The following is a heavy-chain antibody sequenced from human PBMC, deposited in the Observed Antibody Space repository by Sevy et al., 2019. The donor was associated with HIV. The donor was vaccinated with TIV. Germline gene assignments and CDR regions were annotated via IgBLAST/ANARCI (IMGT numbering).Heavy chain of an antibody. J-gene: IGHJ4*02. CDR1: GYTFTSYD. V-gene: IGHV1-8*03. CDR2: MNPNSDNT. D-gene: IGHD6-13*01. CDR3: ARGLPYTSSWYAAFDY. Sequence: ASVKVSCKASGYTFTSYDINWVRQAPGQGLEWMGWMNPNSDNTGFAQKFQGRVTITRNTSISTAYMELSSLRSEDTAVYYCARGLPYTSSWYAAFDYWGQRTLVTVSS.